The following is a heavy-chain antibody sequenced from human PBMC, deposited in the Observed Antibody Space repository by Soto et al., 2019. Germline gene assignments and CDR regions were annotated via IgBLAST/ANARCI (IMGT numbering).Heavy chain of an antibody. CDR3: AKGYYYDSSGYYFGY. J-gene: IGHJ4*02. CDR1: GFTFDDYA. D-gene: IGHD3-22*01. V-gene: IGHV3-9*01. Sequence: GGSLRLSCAVSGFTFDDYAMHWVRQAPGKGLEWVSGISWNSGSIGYADSVKGRFTISRDNAKNSLYLQMNSLRAEDTALYYCAKGYYYDSSGYYFGYWGQGTLVTVSS. CDR2: ISWNSGSI.